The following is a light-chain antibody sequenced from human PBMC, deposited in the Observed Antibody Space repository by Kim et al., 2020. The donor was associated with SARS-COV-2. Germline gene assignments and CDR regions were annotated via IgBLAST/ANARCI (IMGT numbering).Light chain of an antibody. CDR2: WAS. V-gene: IGKV4-1*01. CDR1: QSVLYNSNNKNY. CDR3: QQYYNTPFT. Sequence: ATINCKSSQSVLYNSNNKNYLAWYQQKPVQPPRLLIYWASTRQSGVPDRFSGSGSGTDFTLTISSLQAEDVAVYHCQQYYNTPFTFGPGTKVDIK. J-gene: IGKJ3*01.